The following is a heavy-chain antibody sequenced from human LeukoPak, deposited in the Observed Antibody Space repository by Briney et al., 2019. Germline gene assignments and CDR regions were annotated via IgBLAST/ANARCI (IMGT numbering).Heavy chain of an antibody. V-gene: IGHV4-30-4*01. CDR2: IYYSGST. J-gene: IGHJ4*02. CDR1: GGSISSGDYY. D-gene: IGHD2-15*01. Sequence: PSETLSLTCTVSGGSISSGDYYWSWIRQPPGKGLEWIGYIYYSGSTYYNPSLKSRVTISVDTSKNQFSLKLTSVTAADTAVYYCARAYGYCSGNSCYLPRWGQGTLVTVSS. CDR3: ARAYGYCSGNSCYLPR.